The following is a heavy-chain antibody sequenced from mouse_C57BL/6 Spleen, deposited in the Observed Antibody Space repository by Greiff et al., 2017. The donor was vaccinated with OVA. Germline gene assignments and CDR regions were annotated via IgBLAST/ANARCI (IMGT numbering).Heavy chain of an antibody. CDR1: GFTFSDYY. V-gene: IGHV5-12*01. CDR3: ARQGSWYFDV. Sequence: EVKLEESGGGLVQPGGSLKLSCAASGFTFSDYYMYWVRQTPEKRLEWVAYISNGGGSTYYPDTVKGRVTISRDNAKNTLYLQMSRLKSEDTAMYYCARQGSWYFDVWGTGTTVTVSS. J-gene: IGHJ1*03. CDR2: ISNGGGST.